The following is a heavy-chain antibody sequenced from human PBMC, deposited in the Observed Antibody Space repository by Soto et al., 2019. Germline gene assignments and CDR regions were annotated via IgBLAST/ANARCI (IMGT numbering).Heavy chain of an antibody. V-gene: IGHV1-46*03. CDR1: GYTFTNYD. CDR3: ARAFGSSGYSTSMVRGVTHYYMDV. Sequence: ASVKVSCKTSGYTFTNYDINWVRQATGQGLEWMGWMNPSGGSTSYAQKFQGRVTMTRDTSTSTVYMELSSLRSEDTAVYYCARAFGSSGYSTSMVRGVTHYYMDVWGKGTTFTVSS. D-gene: IGHD3-10*01. CDR2: MNPSGGST. J-gene: IGHJ6*03.